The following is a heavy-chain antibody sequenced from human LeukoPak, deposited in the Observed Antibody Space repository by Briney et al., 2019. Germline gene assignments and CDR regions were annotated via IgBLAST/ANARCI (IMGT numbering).Heavy chain of an antibody. J-gene: IGHJ6*03. CDR3: ARGRIAAAGLRYYYMDV. D-gene: IGHD6-13*01. CDR2: IKQDGSEK. Sequence: GGSLRLSCAASGFTFSSYWMSWVRQAPGKGLEWVANIKQDGSEKYYVDSVKGRFTISRDNAKNSLYLQMNSLRAEDTAVYYCARGRIAAAGLRYYYMDVWGKGTTVTISS. V-gene: IGHV3-7*01. CDR1: GFTFSSYW.